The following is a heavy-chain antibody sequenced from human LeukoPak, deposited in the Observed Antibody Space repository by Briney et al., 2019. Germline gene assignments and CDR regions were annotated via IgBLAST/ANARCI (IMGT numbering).Heavy chain of an antibody. CDR3: PRVHLAAPGDLGPNRDY. CDR1: GLTASSYR. Sequence: GGSLRLSCAVSGLTASSYRMKCVGQAPGKGLEWVSSISGNSRYIYYADSVKGRFTISRDNAKNSLYLQMDSLSAADTAVYYCPRVHLAAPGDLGPNRDYWGQGTLVTVSS. V-gene: IGHV3-21*01. J-gene: IGHJ4*02. D-gene: IGHD6-13*01. CDR2: ISGNSRYI.